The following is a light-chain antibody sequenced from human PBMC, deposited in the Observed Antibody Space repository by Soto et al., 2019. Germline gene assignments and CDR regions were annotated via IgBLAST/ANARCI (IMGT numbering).Light chain of an antibody. CDR1: ISDFVVYNY. V-gene: IGLV2-14*03. CDR3: AARTNSSARHV. CDR2: GVN. Sequence: QSALTQPASVSGSPGQSINISCIGTISDFVVYNYVSWYQHHPGNAPTQLIYGVNNRRSAVSNRFPGAKSGNTASLTISGLQADDEADYYYAARTNSSARHVFGTGTKVTVL. J-gene: IGLJ1*01.